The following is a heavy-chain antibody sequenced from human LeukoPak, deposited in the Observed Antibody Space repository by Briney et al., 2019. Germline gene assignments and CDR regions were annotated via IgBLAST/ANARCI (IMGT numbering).Heavy chain of an antibody. V-gene: IGHV3-23*01. D-gene: IGHD2-15*01. Sequence: GRCLSPFHPASSSDFSESVITSASQAPGDGIECVAGISCTGDKTYYSESVEGRFTISRDNSRTTLYLQMDSLRAEDTALFYCAKPPGRSKNGHWEFESWGQGTMVTVSS. J-gene: IGHJ4*02. CDR3: AKPPGRSKNGHWEFES. CDR2: ISCTGDKT. CDR1: SSDFSESV.